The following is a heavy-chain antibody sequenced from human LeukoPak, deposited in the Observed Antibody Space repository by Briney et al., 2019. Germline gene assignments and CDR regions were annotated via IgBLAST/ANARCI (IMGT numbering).Heavy chain of an antibody. V-gene: IGHV4-34*01. CDR2: INHSGST. J-gene: IGHJ5*02. Sequence: SETLSLTCAVYGGSFRGYYWSWIRQPPGKGLEWIGEINHSGSTNYNPSLKSRVTISVDTSKNQFSLKLSSVTAADTAVYYCARRGIYDFWSGYYTPWGQGTLVTVSS. D-gene: IGHD3-3*01. CDR3: ARRGIYDFWSGYYTP. CDR1: GGSFRGYY.